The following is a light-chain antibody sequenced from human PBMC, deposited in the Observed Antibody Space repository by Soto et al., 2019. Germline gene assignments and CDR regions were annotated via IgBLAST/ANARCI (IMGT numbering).Light chain of an antibody. CDR3: QQRTNWPLT. CDR1: QSVNNY. V-gene: IGKV3-11*01. Sequence: EIVLTQSPSALSFSPLERSTLSCRASQSVNNYLAWYQQKPGQAPRLLIYDASNRATGIPARFSGSGSGTDFPLTITNLEPEDFAIYYCQQRTNWPLTFGGGTKVDSK. CDR2: DAS. J-gene: IGKJ4*01.